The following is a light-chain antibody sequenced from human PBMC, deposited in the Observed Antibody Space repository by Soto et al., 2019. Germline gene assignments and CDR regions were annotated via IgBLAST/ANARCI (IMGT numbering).Light chain of an antibody. CDR2: EAS. J-gene: IGLJ1*01. V-gene: IGLV2-14*01. CDR3: SSNTRRSTMII. CDR1: YNDVAAYKH. Sequence: QSALTQPASGSASPVQSITISCIGTYNDVAAYKHVSWYQHHPGKAPKLIIYEASNRPSGGSNRFSGSKSSNTASLTISGLQVDDAADYYCSSNTRRSTMIIFGSGTKVTVL.